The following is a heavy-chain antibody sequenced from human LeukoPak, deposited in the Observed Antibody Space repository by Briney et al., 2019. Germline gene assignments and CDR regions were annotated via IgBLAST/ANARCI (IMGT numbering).Heavy chain of an antibody. CDR2: INPKSGDT. CDR1: GYTFTGNY. J-gene: IGHJ5*02. Sequence: GASVKVSCKTSGYTFTGNYMHWVRQAPGQGLGWMGWINPKSGDTKYAQKFQGRVTVTRDTSSSTSYLELSRLRSDDTATYYCARSQHNTFDPWGRGTLVTVSS. CDR3: ARSQHNTFDP. V-gene: IGHV1-2*02. D-gene: IGHD1-1*01.